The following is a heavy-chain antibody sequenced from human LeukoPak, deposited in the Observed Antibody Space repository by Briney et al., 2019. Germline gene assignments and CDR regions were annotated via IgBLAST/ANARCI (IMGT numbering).Heavy chain of an antibody. Sequence: GGSLRLSCAASGFTFDDYAMHWVRQAPGKGLEWVSGISWNSGSICYAESVKGRFTISRDNAKNSLYLQMNSLRAEDMALYYCAKDINYDSSGYYSDWGQGTLVTVSS. J-gene: IGHJ4*02. CDR2: ISWNSGSI. CDR3: AKDINYDSSGYYSD. CDR1: GFTFDDYA. V-gene: IGHV3-9*03. D-gene: IGHD3-22*01.